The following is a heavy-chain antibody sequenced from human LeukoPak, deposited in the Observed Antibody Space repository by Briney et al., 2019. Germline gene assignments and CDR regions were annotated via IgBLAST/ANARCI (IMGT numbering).Heavy chain of an antibody. CDR1: GYSFTSYW. CDR2: IYPGDSDT. Sequence: GESLKICCEGAGYSFTSYWIGWVRQMRGEGLEWMWIIYPGDSDTRYSPSFQGQVTISADKHTSTAYLQWSSMKASDTATDYCARQRSSYYNSIYWFDRWGQGTLVTVS. CDR3: ARQRSSYYNSIYWFDR. D-gene: IGHD3-10*01. V-gene: IGHV5-51*01. J-gene: IGHJ5*02.